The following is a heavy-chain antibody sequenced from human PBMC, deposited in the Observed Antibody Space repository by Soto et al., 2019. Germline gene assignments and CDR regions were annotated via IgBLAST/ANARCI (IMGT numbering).Heavy chain of an antibody. J-gene: IGHJ5*02. Sequence: SVKVSCKASGGTFSSYAISWVRQAPVQGLEWMGGIIPIFGTANYAQKFQGRVTITAGESTSTAYMELSSLRSEDTAVYYCARVRYCSSTSCGWFDPWGQGTLVIVSS. CDR3: ARVRYCSSTSCGWFDP. CDR1: GGTFSSYA. V-gene: IGHV1-69*13. CDR2: IIPIFGTA. D-gene: IGHD2-2*01.